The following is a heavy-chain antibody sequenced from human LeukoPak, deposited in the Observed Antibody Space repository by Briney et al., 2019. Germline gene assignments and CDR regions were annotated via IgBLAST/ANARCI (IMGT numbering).Heavy chain of an antibody. D-gene: IGHD7-27*01. Sequence: GRSLRLSCAASRFTFSNYGMHWVRQAPGKGLEWVAVIWYDGSNKYYADSVKGRFTISRDNSKNTLYLQMNSLRAEDAAVYYCATIGDRRTGELYRIDYWGQGTLVTVSS. CDR1: RFTFSNYG. V-gene: IGHV3-30*19. CDR2: IWYDGSNK. J-gene: IGHJ4*02. CDR3: ATIGDRRTGELYRIDY.